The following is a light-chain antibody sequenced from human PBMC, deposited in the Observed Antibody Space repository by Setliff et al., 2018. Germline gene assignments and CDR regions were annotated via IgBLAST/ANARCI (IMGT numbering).Light chain of an antibody. CDR2: EVS. J-gene: IGLJ1*01. CDR1: SSDVSGYNY. Sequence: QSALAQPPSASGSPGQSVTIPCTGTSSDVSGYNYVSWYQQHPGKAPKLMIYEVSKRPSGVPDRFSGSKPGNTASLTVSGLQAEDEADYYCSSYEGSNNYVFGTGTKVTVL. CDR3: SSYEGSNNYV. V-gene: IGLV2-8*01.